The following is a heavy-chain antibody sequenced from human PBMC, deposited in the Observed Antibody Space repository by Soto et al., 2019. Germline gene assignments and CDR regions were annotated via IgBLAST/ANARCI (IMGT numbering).Heavy chain of an antibody. Sequence: SVKVSCKAPGGTFSSYAISWVRQAPGQGLEWMGGIIPIFGTANYAQKFQGRVTITADESTSTAYMELSSLRSEDTAVYYCASPRDYYVSGIYYFDYRGQRPLVPVSP. D-gene: IGHD3-10*01. CDR2: IIPIFGTA. V-gene: IGHV1-69*13. CDR1: GGTFSSYA. J-gene: IGHJ4*02. CDR3: ASPRDYYVSGIYYFDY.